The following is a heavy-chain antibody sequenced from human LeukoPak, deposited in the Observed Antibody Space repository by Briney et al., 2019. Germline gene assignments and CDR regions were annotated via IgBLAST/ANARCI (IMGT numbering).Heavy chain of an antibody. CDR2: INSDGSST. CDR3: ARGVGGDSRFDP. CDR1: GFTVRSNY. J-gene: IGHJ5*02. Sequence: GGSVRLSCAACGFTVRSNYLSWVRQAPGKGLVWVSRINSDGSSTRYADSVKGRFTISRDNAKNTLYLQMNSLRAEDTAVYYCARGVGGDSRFDPWGQGTLVTVSS. D-gene: IGHD1-26*01. V-gene: IGHV3-74*01.